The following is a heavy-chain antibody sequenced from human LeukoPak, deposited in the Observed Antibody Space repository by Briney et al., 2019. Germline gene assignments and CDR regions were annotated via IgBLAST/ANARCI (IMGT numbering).Heavy chain of an antibody. V-gene: IGHV1-2*02. CDR1: GYTFTGYY. CDR2: INPNSGGT. CDR3: ARGGGYDLYYFHY. J-gene: IGHJ4*02. D-gene: IGHD5-12*01. Sequence: ASVKVSFKASGYTFTGYYMHWVRQAPGQGREGMGWINPNSGGTNYAQKFQGRVTMTRDTSISTAYMELSRLRSDDTAVYYCARGGGYDLYYFHYWGQGTLVTVSS.